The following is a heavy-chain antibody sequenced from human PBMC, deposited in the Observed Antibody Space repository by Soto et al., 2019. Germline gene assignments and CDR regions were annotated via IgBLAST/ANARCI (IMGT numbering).Heavy chain of an antibody. CDR1: GGTFSSYA. D-gene: IGHD5-12*01. V-gene: IGHV1-69*13. J-gene: IGHJ4*02. CDR2: IIPIFGTA. Sequence: ASVKVSCKASGGTFSSYAISWVRQAPGQGLEWMGGIIPIFGTANYAQKFQGRVTITADESTSTAYMELSSLRSEDTAVYYCARVREIRSGYSGYDYYFDYWGQGTLVTVSS. CDR3: ARVREIRSGYSGYDYYFDY.